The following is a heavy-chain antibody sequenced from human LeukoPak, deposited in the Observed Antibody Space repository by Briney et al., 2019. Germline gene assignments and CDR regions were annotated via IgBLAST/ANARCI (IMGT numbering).Heavy chain of an antibody. Sequence: GRSLRLSCAVSGFTFSTYGMHWVRQAPGKGLEWVAVISYHGLNKYYADSVKGRFTISRDNSRNTLYLQMNSLRTEDTAVYYCARGQTTVTNWGQGTLVTVSS. CDR2: ISYHGLNK. CDR3: ARGQTTVTN. V-gene: IGHV3-30*03. J-gene: IGHJ4*02. D-gene: IGHD4-17*01. CDR1: GFTFSTYG.